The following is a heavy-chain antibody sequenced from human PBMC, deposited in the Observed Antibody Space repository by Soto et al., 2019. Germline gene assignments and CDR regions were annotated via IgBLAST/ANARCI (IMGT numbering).Heavy chain of an antibody. Sequence: PGGSLRLSCAASGFTFSSYSMNWVRQAPGKGLEWVSSISSSSSYIYCADSVKGRFTISRDNAKNSLYLQMNSLRAEDTAVYYCARDPTYGSGSYHDAFDIWGQGTMVTVSS. CDR1: GFTFSSYS. J-gene: IGHJ3*02. CDR2: ISSSSSYI. V-gene: IGHV3-21*01. D-gene: IGHD3-10*01. CDR3: ARDPTYGSGSYHDAFDI.